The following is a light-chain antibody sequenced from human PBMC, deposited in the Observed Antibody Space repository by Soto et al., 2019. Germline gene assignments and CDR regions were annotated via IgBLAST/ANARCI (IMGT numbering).Light chain of an antibody. J-gene: IGKJ1*01. Sequence: DIVMTQSPDSLAVSLGERATINCKSSQSVFSRSNNKNHLAWYQQRPRQPPKLLIYWASTRESGVPDRFSGSGSGTDFTLTISSLQAEDVAVYYCQQYYDDQWTFGQGTKVEV. CDR2: WAS. V-gene: IGKV4-1*01. CDR1: QSVFSRSNNKNH. CDR3: QQYYDDQWT.